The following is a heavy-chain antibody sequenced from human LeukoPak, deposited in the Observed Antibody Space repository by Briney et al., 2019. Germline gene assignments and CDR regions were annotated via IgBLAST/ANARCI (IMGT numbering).Heavy chain of an antibody. V-gene: IGHV1-2*02. Sequence: GASVKVSCKASGYTFTGYFMHWVRQAPGQGLEWMGWINPNSGGTNYAQKFQGRVTMTRNTSISTAYMELSSLRSEDTAVYYCARDHYYYYGMDVWGQGTTVTVSS. CDR3: ARDHYYYYGMDV. CDR2: INPNSGGT. CDR1: GYTFTGYF. J-gene: IGHJ6*02.